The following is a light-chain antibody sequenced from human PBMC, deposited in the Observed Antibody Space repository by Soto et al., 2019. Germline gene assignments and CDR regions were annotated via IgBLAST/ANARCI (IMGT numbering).Light chain of an antibody. V-gene: IGLV2-23*02. CDR1: SSDVGNYNL. CDR2: EVS. CDR3: CSYAGSSSYV. Sequence: QSVLTQPASVSEPPGQPITISCTGTSSDVGNYNLVSWYQQLPGKAPKLMIYEVSKRPSGVSNRFSGSKSGNTASLTVSGLHAEDEADYYCCSYAGSSSYVFGTGTKVTVL. J-gene: IGLJ1*01.